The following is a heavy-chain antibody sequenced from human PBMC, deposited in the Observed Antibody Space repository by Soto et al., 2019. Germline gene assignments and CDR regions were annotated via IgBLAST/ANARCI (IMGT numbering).Heavy chain of an antibody. J-gene: IGHJ4*02. CDR3: ARERGCSSTSCQYYFDF. Sequence: GGSLRLSCAASGFSVSSNYMSWVRQAPGKGLEWVSLIYSGGSTYYADSVKGRFTISRDNSRYTLYLEINSLRAEDTAVYYCARERGCSSTSCQYYFDFWGQGTLVTVSS. CDR2: IYSGGST. V-gene: IGHV3-66*01. CDR1: GFSVSSNY. D-gene: IGHD2-2*01.